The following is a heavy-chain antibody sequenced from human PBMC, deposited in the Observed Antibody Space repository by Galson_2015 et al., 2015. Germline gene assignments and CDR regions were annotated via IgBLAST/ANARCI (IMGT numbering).Heavy chain of an antibody. CDR3: AKDQNNYYGSGSYYRDWFDP. D-gene: IGHD3-10*01. CDR2: ISSSGAST. Sequence: SLRLSCAASGFTFNSYAMSWVRQAPGKGLEWVSGISSSGASTYYADSVKGRFTISRDNSKNTLYLQMNSLRAEDTAVYYCAKDQNNYYGSGSYYRDWFDPWGQGTLVTVSS. CDR1: GFTFNSYA. J-gene: IGHJ5*02. V-gene: IGHV3-23*01.